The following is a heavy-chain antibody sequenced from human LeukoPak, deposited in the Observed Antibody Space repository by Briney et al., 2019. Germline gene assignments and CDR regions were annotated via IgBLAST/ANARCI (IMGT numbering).Heavy chain of an antibody. CDR1: GFTFSSYA. J-gene: IGHJ5*02. Sequence: GGSLRLSCAASGFTFSSYAMSWVRQAPGKGLEWVSAISGSGGSTYYADSVKGRFTISRDNSKNTLYLQMNSLRAEDTAVYYCAKETRYYYDSSGYNNWFDPWGQGTLVTVSS. CDR2: ISGSGGST. V-gene: IGHV3-23*01. CDR3: AKETRYYYDSSGYNNWFDP. D-gene: IGHD3-22*01.